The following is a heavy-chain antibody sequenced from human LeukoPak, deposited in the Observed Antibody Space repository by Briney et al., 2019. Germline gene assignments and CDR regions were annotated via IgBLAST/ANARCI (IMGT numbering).Heavy chain of an antibody. D-gene: IGHD2-2*02. V-gene: IGHV1-69*13. J-gene: IGHJ4*02. CDR2: IIPIFGTA. Sequence: ASVKVSCKASGGTFSSYAISWVRQAPGQGLEWMGGIIPIFGTANYAQKFQGRVTITADESTSTAYMELSSLRSGDTAVYYCARDSGTRDIVVVPAAILDYWGQGTLVTVSP. CDR1: GGTFSSYA. CDR3: ARDSGTRDIVVVPAAILDY.